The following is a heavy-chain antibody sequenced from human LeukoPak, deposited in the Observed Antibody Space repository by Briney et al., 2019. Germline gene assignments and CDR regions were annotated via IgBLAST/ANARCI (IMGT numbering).Heavy chain of an antibody. CDR1: GGSFSGYY. J-gene: IGHJ4*02. Sequence: KPSETLSLTCAVYGGSFSGYYWSWIRQPPGKGLEWIGEINHSGSTNYNPSLKSRVTISVDTSKNQFSLKLSSVTAADTAVYYCARVSSYYYDRRYRTQVDYWGQGTLVTVSS. CDR3: ARVSSYYYDRRYRTQVDY. D-gene: IGHD3-22*01. V-gene: IGHV4-34*01. CDR2: INHSGST.